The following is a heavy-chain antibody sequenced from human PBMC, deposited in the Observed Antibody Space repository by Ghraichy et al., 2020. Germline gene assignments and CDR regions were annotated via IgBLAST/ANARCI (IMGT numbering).Heavy chain of an antibody. V-gene: IGHV3-21*01. CDR2: ISANSGYI. Sequence: LSLTCAASGVTFTSYTMNWVRQAPGKGLEWVSSISANSGYIYYADSVKGRFTISRDNTKNSLCLQMNSLRAEDTAVYYCASLLVAATIDFYSGMDVWGQGTTVTVSS. CDR1: GVTFTSYT. D-gene: IGHD2-2*02. CDR3: ASLLVAATIDFYSGMDV. J-gene: IGHJ6*02.